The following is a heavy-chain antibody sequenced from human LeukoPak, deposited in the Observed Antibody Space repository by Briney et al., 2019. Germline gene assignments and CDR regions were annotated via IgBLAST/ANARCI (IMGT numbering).Heavy chain of an antibody. V-gene: IGHV4-30-2*01. CDR1: GGSISSGGYS. J-gene: IGHJ3*02. Sequence: SETLSLTCAVSGGSISSGGYSWSWIRQPPGKGLEWIGYIYHSGSTYYNPSLKSRVTISVDRSENQFSLKLSSVTAADTAVYYCARSRFLEWLLSPLPDAFDIWGQGTMVTVSS. CDR3: ARSRFLEWLLSPLPDAFDI. D-gene: IGHD3-3*01. CDR2: IYHSGST.